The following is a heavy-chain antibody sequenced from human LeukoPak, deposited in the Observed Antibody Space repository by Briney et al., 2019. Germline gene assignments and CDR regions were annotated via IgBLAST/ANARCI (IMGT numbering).Heavy chain of an antibody. V-gene: IGHV4-4*09. CDR1: GDSIRSSY. CDR2: ISTSGNT. D-gene: IGHD3-9*01. J-gene: IGHJ6*03. CDR3: ARLRNFEENYYYMDV. Sequence: SETLSLTCTVSGDSIRSSYWSWIRQSPGKGLEWVGYISTSGNTNYNPSLKSRVSISIDTSKNQFSLKLSSVTAADTAVYYYARLRNFEENYYYMDVWAKGTTVTVSS.